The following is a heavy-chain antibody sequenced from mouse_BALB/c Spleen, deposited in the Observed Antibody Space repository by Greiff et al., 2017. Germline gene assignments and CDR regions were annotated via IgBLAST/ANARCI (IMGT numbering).Heavy chain of an antibody. Sequence: VQLQQSGAELAKPGASVKMSCTASGFNIKDTYMHWVKQRPEQGLEWIGRIDPANGNTKYDPKFQGKATITADTSSNTAYLQLSSLTSEDTAVYYCARPLYYYGSSYGWFAYWGQGTLVTVSA. CDR2: IDPANGNT. CDR1: GFNIKDTY. CDR3: ARPLYYYGSSYGWFAY. D-gene: IGHD1-1*01. J-gene: IGHJ3*01. V-gene: IGHV14-3*02.